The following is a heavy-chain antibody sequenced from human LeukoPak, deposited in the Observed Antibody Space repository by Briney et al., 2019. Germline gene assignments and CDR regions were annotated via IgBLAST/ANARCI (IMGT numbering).Heavy chain of an antibody. CDR3: AKERSNWREIDY. CDR1: GFTFTTYA. Sequence: GSLRLSCAASGFTFTTYAMFWVRQAPGKGLEWVAFIRYDGSNKYYADSVKGRFTISRDNSNNMLCLQMNSLRAEDTAVYYCAKERSNWREIDYWGQGTLVTVSS. J-gene: IGHJ4*02. D-gene: IGHD6-13*01. V-gene: IGHV3-30*02. CDR2: IRYDGSNK.